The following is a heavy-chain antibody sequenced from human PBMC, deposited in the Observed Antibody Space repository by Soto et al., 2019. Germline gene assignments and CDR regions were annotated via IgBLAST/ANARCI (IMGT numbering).Heavy chain of an antibody. D-gene: IGHD3-3*01. CDR3: ASAYYDFWSGEPQAYYFDY. J-gene: IGHJ4*02. V-gene: IGHV1-69*13. Sequence: GASVKVSCKASGGTFSSYAISWVRQAPGQGLEWMGGIIPIFGTANYAQKFQGRVTITADESTSTAYMELSSLRSEDTAVYYCASAYYDFWSGEPQAYYFDYWGQGTLVTVSS. CDR1: GGTFSSYA. CDR2: IIPIFGTA.